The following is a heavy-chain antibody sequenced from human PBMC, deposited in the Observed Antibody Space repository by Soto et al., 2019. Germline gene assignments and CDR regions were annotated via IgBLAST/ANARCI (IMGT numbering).Heavy chain of an antibody. D-gene: IGHD3-3*01. V-gene: IGHV1-18*01. CDR3: ARSGFLEWLADYSYYHMDV. CDR1: GYTFTSYG. J-gene: IGHJ6*02. CDR2: ISSYNGHT. Sequence: QVQLVQSGAEVKKPGASVKVSCKASGYTFTSYGISWVRQAPGQGLEWMGWISSYNGHTNYAQKLQGRVTMTTDTSTRTVYMELRGLRSDDTAVYFCARSGFLEWLADYSYYHMDVWGQGTTVTVSS.